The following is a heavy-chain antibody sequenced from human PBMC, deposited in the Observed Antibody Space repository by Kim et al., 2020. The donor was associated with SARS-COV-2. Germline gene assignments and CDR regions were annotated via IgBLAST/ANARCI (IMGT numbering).Heavy chain of an antibody. Sequence: GGSLRLSCAASGFTFSIYAMSWVRQAPGKGLEWVSAISGSGDNTYYADSVKGRFTLSRDNSKNTLYLHMNSLRAEDTAVYYCAKDQLHSYGTGSYYNAFDYWGQGTLVTVSS. J-gene: IGHJ4*02. V-gene: IGHV3-23*01. CDR1: GFTFSIYA. CDR2: ISGSGDNT. D-gene: IGHD3-10*01. CDR3: AKDQLHSYGTGSYYNAFDY.